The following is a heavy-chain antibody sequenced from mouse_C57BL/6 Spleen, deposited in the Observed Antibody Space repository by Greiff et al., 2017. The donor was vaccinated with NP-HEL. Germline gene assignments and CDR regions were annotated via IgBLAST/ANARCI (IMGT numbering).Heavy chain of an antibody. V-gene: IGHV5-6*01. CDR2: ISSGGSYT. Sequence: EVQRVESGGDLVKPGGSLKLSCAASGFTFSSYGMSWVRQTPDKRLEWVATISSGGSYTYYPDSVKGRVTISRDNAKNTLYLQMSSLKSEDTAMYYCARRGDGAYWGQGTLVTVSA. CDR1: GFTFSSYG. D-gene: IGHD3-3*01. CDR3: ARRGDGAY. J-gene: IGHJ3*01.